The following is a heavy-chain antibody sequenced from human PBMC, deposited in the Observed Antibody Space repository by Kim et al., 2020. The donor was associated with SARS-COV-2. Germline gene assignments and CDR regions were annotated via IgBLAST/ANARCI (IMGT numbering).Heavy chain of an antibody. J-gene: IGHJ6*02. Sequence: SVKVSCKASGGTFSSYAISWVRQAPGQGLEWMGGIIPIFGTANYAQKFQGRVTITADESTSTAYMELSSLRSEDTAVYYCARVDSSYYDSSGYYRPSWDYYGMDVWGQGTTVTVSS. V-gene: IGHV1-69*13. D-gene: IGHD3-22*01. CDR1: GGTFSSYA. CDR3: ARVDSSYYDSSGYYRPSWDYYGMDV. CDR2: IIPIFGTA.